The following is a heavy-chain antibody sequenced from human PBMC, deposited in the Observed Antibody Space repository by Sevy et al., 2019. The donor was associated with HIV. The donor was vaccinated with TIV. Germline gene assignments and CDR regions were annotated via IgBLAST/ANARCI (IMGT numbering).Heavy chain of an antibody. CDR3: ARQGDYYDSSGHGDWFDP. Sequence: GESLKISCKGSGYSFTSYWIGWVRQMPGKGLEWMGIIYPGDSDTRYSPSFQGQVTISADQSISTAYLQWSSLKASDTAMYYCARQGDYYDSSGHGDWFDPWGQGTLVTVSS. CDR1: GYSFTSYW. V-gene: IGHV5-51*01. D-gene: IGHD3-22*01. CDR2: IYPGDSDT. J-gene: IGHJ5*02.